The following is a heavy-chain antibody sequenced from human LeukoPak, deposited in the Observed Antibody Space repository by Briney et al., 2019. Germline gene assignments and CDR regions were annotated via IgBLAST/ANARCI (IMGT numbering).Heavy chain of an antibody. Sequence: PGGSLRLSCATSGFTLSSYRMNWVRQAPGKGLEWVSYISSGSTTIYYADSVKGRFAISRDNAKNSLYLQMNSLRAEDTAVYYCARDVEQWLVRVYYFDYWGQGTLVTVSS. J-gene: IGHJ4*02. V-gene: IGHV3-48*01. D-gene: IGHD6-19*01. CDR3: ARDVEQWLVRVYYFDY. CDR1: GFTLSSYR. CDR2: ISSGSTTI.